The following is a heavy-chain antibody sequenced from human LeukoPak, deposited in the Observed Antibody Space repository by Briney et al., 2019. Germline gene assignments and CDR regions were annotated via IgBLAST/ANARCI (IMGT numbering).Heavy chain of an antibody. CDR1: GFTFDDYG. Sequence: AGGSLRLSCAASGFTFDDYGMSWVRQAPGKGLEGVSGINWKGGSTGYADSVKGRFTISRDNAKNSLYLQMNSLRAEDTALYYCARDGYSSGYLRWFDPWGQGTLVTVSS. D-gene: IGHD3-22*01. J-gene: IGHJ5*02. CDR3: ARDGYSSGYLRWFDP. V-gene: IGHV3-20*04. CDR2: INWKGGST.